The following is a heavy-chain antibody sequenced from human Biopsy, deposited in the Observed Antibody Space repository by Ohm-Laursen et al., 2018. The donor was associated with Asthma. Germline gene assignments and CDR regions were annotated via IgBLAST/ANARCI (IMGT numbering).Heavy chain of an antibody. Sequence: SLRLSCAASGFTFSSYWMSWVRQAPGKGLEWVANIKKDGSEKYYVDSVKGRFTISRDNAKNSLYLHMNSLRAEDTAVYYCVRGGYCTSPTCPWGRYATDVWGQGTTVTVSS. CDR3: VRGGYCTSPTCPWGRYATDV. CDR2: IKKDGSEK. CDR1: GFTFSSYW. V-gene: IGHV3-7*01. J-gene: IGHJ6*02. D-gene: IGHD2-2*01.